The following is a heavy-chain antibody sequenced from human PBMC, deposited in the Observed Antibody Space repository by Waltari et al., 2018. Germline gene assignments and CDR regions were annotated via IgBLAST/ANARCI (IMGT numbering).Heavy chain of an antibody. CDR1: GFTFHNFA. V-gene: IGHV3-30-3*01. D-gene: IGHD2-15*01. Sequence: QVQLVESGGGVVQPGRSLRLSCAASGFTFHNFAMHCVRQAPGKGREWCARRQLDGARIYDKDSVRGRFTISRENSNNTLYLQMESLKPEDTGVYYCARGGNVVVILAATLDYWGQGALVTVSS. J-gene: IGHJ4*02. CDR2: RQLDGARI. CDR3: ARGGNVVVILAATLDY.